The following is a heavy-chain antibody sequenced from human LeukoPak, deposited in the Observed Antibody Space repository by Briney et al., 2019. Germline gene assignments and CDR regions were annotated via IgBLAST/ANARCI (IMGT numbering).Heavy chain of an antibody. CDR3: ARAARELRLWNYFDY. D-gene: IGHD1-7*01. V-gene: IGHV4-39*07. CDR1: GGSISSSNYY. J-gene: IGHJ4*02. Sequence: SETLSLTCTVSGGSISSSNYYWGWIRQPPGKGLECIGSVYYSGNTYYNPSLKSRVTISVDTSKNQFSLKLGSVTAADTAVYYCARAARELRLWNYFDYWGQGTLVTVSS. CDR2: VYYSGNT.